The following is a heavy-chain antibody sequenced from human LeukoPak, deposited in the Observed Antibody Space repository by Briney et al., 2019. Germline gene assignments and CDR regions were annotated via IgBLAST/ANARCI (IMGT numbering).Heavy chain of an antibody. J-gene: IGHJ6*02. CDR1: GGTFSSYA. Sequence: SVKVSCKASGGTFSSYAISWVRQAPGQGLEWMGGIIPIFGTANYAQKFQGRVTITADESTSTAYMELSSLRSEDTAVYYCARYCSGGGCSLYYYYGMDVWGEGTTVTVS. CDR2: IIPIFGTA. CDR3: ARYCSGGGCSLYYYYGMDV. D-gene: IGHD2-15*01. V-gene: IGHV1-69*13.